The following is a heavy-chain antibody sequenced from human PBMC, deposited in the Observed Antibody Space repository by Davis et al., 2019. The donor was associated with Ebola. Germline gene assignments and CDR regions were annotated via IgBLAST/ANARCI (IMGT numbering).Heavy chain of an antibody. CDR2: IFRTGAT. CDR3: ARQSSSSWGDY. J-gene: IGHJ4*02. D-gene: IGHD6-6*01. CDR1: GGSIRSSSHY. Sequence: SETLSPTCTVSGGSIRSSSHYWGWIRQPPGKGLEWMGSIFRTGATSYNPSLKSRLTISVDTSKNHFSLKLSSVTAADTAIYYCARQSSSSWGDYWGQGALVIVSS. V-gene: IGHV4-39*01.